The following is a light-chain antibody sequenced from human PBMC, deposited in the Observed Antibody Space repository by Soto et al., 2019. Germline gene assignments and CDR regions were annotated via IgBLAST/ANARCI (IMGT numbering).Light chain of an antibody. CDR2: SAS. V-gene: IGKV1-5*03. CDR3: QEYNGDSGLT. J-gene: IGKJ4*01. Sequence: DIQMTQSPSTLSASIGDRVTITCRASENIRSWLAWYQQKPGKAPELLIYSASGLESGVPSRFSGSGFGTEFTLTISSLQPDDFATYYCQEYNGDSGLTFGGGTKVEI. CDR1: ENIRSW.